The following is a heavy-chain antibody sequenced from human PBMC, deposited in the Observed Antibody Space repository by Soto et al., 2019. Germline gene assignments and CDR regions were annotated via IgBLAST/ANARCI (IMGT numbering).Heavy chain of an antibody. D-gene: IGHD6-13*01. CDR2: INSDGSST. Sequence: VQLVESGGGVVQPGRSLRLSCAASGFTFSSYWMHWVRQAPGKGLVWVSRINSDGSSTSYADSVKGRFTISRDNAKNTLYLQMNSLRAEDTAVYYCARGVGLAAVEVDYWGQGTLVTVSS. CDR1: GFTFSSYW. J-gene: IGHJ4*02. V-gene: IGHV3-74*02. CDR3: ARGVGLAAVEVDY.